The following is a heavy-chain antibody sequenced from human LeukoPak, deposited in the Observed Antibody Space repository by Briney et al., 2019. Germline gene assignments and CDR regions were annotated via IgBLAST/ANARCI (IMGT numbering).Heavy chain of an antibody. V-gene: IGHV3-48*04. D-gene: IGHD3-10*01. CDR3: ARVGLIITMGPYGMDV. J-gene: IGHJ6*02. CDR1: GFTFSSYS. CDR2: ISSSSSTI. Sequence: GGSLRLSCAASGFTFSSYSMNWVHQAPGKGLEWVSYISSSSSTIYYAHSVKGRFTISRDNAKNSLYLQMNSLRAEDTAVYYCARVGLIITMGPYGMDVWGQGTTVTVSS.